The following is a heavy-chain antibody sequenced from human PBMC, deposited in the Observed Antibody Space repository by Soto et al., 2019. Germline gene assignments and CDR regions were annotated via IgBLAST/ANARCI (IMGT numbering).Heavy chain of an antibody. Sequence: EVQLLESGGGLVQPGGSLRLSCAASGFTFSTCAMSWVRQAPGKGLEWVSGVSAGGSSTYFADSVKGRFTISRDNSKTTLYLQMNSLRAEDAAVYYCAKGGDSTNSVGVAGDFHYWGQGTLVTVSS. D-gene: IGHD6-19*01. V-gene: IGHV3-23*01. CDR1: GFTFSTCA. J-gene: IGHJ4*02. CDR3: AKGGDSTNSVGVAGDFHY. CDR2: VSAGGSST.